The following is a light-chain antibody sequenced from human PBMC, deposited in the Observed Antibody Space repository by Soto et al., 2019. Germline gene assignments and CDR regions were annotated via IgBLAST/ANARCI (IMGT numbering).Light chain of an antibody. CDR2: GIS. V-gene: IGLV1-40*01. Sequence: QSVLTQPPSVSGAPGQRVTISCTGSSSNIGAGYDVHWYQQLPGTAPKLLIYGISNRPSGVPDRFSGSRSGTSASLAITGLQAEDEADYYCQSYDSSLSAPVVFGGGTKLTVL. CDR3: QSYDSSLSAPVV. J-gene: IGLJ2*01. CDR1: SSNIGAGYD.